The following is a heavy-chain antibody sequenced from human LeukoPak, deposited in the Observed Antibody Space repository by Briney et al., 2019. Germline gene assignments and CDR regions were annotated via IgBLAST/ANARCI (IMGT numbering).Heavy chain of an antibody. CDR3: AKDRIPDGFYSIDH. D-gene: IGHD3-3*01. CDR1: GLSISNSW. CDR2: IFGNGAGT. V-gene: IGHV3-23*01. Sequence: PGGSLRLSCEASGLSISNSWMNWVRQAPGKGLEWVSVIFGNGAGTNYADSVKGRFTISRDNSKNTLYLQMNSLRAEDTAVYYCAKDRIPDGFYSIDHWGQGVLVTVSS. J-gene: IGHJ4*02.